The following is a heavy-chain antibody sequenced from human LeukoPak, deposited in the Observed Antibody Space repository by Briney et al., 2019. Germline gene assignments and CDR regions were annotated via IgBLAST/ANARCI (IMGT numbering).Heavy chain of an antibody. CDR3: ARVPTPAYYYDSSVFEDY. CDR2: IYSGGST. V-gene: IGHV3-66*01. D-gene: IGHD3-22*01. J-gene: IGHJ4*02. CDR1: GFTVSSNY. Sequence: GGSLRLSCAASGFTVSSNYMSWVRQAPGKGLEWVSVIYSGGSTYYADSVKGRFTISRDNSKNTLYLQMNSLRAEDTAVYYCARVPTPAYYYDSSVFEDYWGQGTLVTVSS.